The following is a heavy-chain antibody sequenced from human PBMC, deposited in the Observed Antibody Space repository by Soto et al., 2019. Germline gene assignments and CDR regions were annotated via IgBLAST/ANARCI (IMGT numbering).Heavy chain of an antibody. CDR3: YWDAKKTLRQWFDY. D-gene: IGHD2-8*02. J-gene: IGHJ4*02. Sequence: SGTLSLTCTVSGASISGFYWSWIRKTAGKGLEWIGRIYATGTTDYNHSPKSRVMMSVDTSNKQFSLKLRFVTAAGTAVYFCYWDAKKTLRQWFDYWGQGISVTVSS. CDR2: IYATGTT. V-gene: IGHV4-4*07. CDR1: GASISGFY.